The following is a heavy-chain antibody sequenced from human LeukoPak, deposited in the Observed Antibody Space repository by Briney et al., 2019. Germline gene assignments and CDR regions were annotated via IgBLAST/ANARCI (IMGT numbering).Heavy chain of an antibody. J-gene: IGHJ5*02. CDR3: ARDRSSWMIAYWFDP. D-gene: IGHD3-22*01. Sequence: PGGSLRLSCAVSGFTFSYYWMSWVRRAPGKGLEWVANIKQDGSEKYYVESVRGRFTISRDNAKNSLYLQMNSLRAEDTAVYYCARDRSSWMIAYWFDPWGQGTLVTVSS. V-gene: IGHV3-7*03. CDR2: IKQDGSEK. CDR1: GFTFSYYW.